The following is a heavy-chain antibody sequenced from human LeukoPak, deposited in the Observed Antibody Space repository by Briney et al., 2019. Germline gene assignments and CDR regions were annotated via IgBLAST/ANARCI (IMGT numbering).Heavy chain of an antibody. CDR3: ARDPPPLGSGWYEGGYFDY. D-gene: IGHD6-19*01. Sequence: TGGSLRLSCAASGFTFRSYGMQWARQAPGKGLEWVAFISYDGSNKYYADSVKGRFTISRDNAKNSLYLQMNSLRAEDTAVYYCARDPPPLGSGWYEGGYFDYWGQGTLVTVSS. CDR2: ISYDGSNK. J-gene: IGHJ4*02. V-gene: IGHV3-30*03. CDR1: GFTFRSYG.